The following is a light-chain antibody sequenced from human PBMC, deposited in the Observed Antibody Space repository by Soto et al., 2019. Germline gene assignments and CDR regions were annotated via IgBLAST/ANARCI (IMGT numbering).Light chain of an antibody. CDR2: GAS. J-gene: IGKJ3*01. V-gene: IGKV3-20*01. CDR3: QQYGRSPFT. CDR1: QSVSSNN. Sequence: EIVLTQSPGTLSLSPGERATLSCRASQSVSSNNLAWYQQRPGKAPRVVIYGASTRATGIPERFSGSGSGTDFTLTISRLEPEDFAVYYWQQYGRSPFTFGPGTKVDIK.